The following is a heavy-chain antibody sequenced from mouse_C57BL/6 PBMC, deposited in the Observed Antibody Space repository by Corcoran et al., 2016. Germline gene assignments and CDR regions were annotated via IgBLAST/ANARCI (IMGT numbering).Heavy chain of an antibody. CDR2: IYPGSGNT. J-gene: IGHJ2*01. CDR3: ATIYYDYFDY. D-gene: IGHD2-4*01. Sequence: QIQLQQSGPELVKPGASVKISCKASGYTFTDYYINWVKQRPGQGLEWIGWIYPGSGNTKYNEKFKGKATLTVDKSSSTAYMELRSLTSEDSAVYYCATIYYDYFDYWGQGTTLTVS. V-gene: IGHV1-84*01. CDR1: GYTFTDYY.